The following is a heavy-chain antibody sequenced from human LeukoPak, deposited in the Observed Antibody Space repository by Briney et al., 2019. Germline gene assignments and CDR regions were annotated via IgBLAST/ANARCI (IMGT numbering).Heavy chain of an antibody. CDR1: GFTFSNAW. Sequence: PGGSLRLSCAASGFTFSNAWMSWVRQAPGKGLEWVGRIKSKTDGGTTDYAAPVKGRFTISRDDSKNTLYLQMNSLKTEDTAVYYCTTDITLAASDAFDIWGQGTMVTVSS. V-gene: IGHV3-15*01. CDR3: TTDITLAASDAFDI. J-gene: IGHJ3*02. CDR2: IKSKTDGGTT. D-gene: IGHD3-10*01.